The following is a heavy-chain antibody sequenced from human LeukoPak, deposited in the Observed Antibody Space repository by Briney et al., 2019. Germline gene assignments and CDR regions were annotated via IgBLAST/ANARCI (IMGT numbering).Heavy chain of an antibody. CDR3: MAGSDY. D-gene: IGHD3-10*01. V-gene: IGHV3-73*01. Sequence: ASVKVSCKASGYTFTGYYMHWVRQASGKGLEWVGRIRSKANSYATAYAASVKGRFTISRDDSKNTAYLQMNSLKTEDTAVYYCMAGSDYWGQGTLVTVSS. J-gene: IGHJ4*02. CDR1: GYTFTGYY. CDR2: IRSKANSYAT.